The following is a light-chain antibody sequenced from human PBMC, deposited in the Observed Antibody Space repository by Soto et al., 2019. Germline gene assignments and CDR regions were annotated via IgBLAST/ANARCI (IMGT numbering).Light chain of an antibody. CDR2: GAS. CDR1: QSVRSSY. CDR3: QQYGSSPWT. V-gene: IGKV3-20*01. Sequence: IVLTQSPGTLSLSPGKRATLSCRASQSVRSSYLAWYQQRPGQAPRLLIYGASSRATGISDRFSGSGSGTDFTLTISRLEPEDFAVYYCQQYGSSPWTCGQGTKVEIK. J-gene: IGKJ1*01.